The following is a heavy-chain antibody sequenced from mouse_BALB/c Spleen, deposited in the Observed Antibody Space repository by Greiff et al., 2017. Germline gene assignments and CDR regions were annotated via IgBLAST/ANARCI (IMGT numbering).Heavy chain of an antibody. CDR2: INPYYGST. CDR3: ARRWAYYGNYDAMDY. Sequence: VQLQQTGPELVKPGASVKISCKASGYSFTDYIMLWVKQSHGKSLEWIGNINPYYGSTSYNLKFKGKATLTVDKSSSTAYMQLNSLTSEDSAVYYCARRWAYYGNYDAMDYWGQGTSVTVSS. V-gene: IGHV1-39*01. D-gene: IGHD2-10*01. CDR1: GYSFTDYI. J-gene: IGHJ4*01.